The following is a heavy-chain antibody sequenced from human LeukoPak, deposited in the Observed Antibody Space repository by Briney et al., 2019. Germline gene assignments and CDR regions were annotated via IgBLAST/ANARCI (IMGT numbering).Heavy chain of an antibody. CDR2: ISSSSSYI. Sequence: GGSLRLSCAASGFTLSSYSMNWVRQAPGKGLEWVSSISSSSSYIYYADSVKGRFTISRDNAKNSLYLQMNSLRAEDTAVYYCARAYCSGGSCFDYWGQGTLVTVSS. D-gene: IGHD2-15*01. CDR3: ARAYCSGGSCFDY. CDR1: GFTLSSYS. V-gene: IGHV3-21*01. J-gene: IGHJ4*02.